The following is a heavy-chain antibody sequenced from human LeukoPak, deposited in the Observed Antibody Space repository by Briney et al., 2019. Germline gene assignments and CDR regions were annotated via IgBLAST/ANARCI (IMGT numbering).Heavy chain of an antibody. Sequence: SSETLSLTCAVYGGSFSGYYWSWIRQPPGKGLEWIGEINHSGSTNYNPSLKSRVTISVDTSKNQFSLKLSSVTAADTAMYYCARGPSSGQYVSPLDYWGQGTLVTVSS. CDR2: INHSGST. CDR3: ARGPSSGQYVSPLDY. D-gene: IGHD6-25*01. J-gene: IGHJ4*02. CDR1: GGSFSGYY. V-gene: IGHV4-34*01.